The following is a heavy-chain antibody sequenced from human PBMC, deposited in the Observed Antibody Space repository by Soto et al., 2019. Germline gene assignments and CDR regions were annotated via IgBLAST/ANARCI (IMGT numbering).Heavy chain of an antibody. CDR2: IYYSGST. Sequence: PSETLSLTCPVSGDSISSSTYFWGWVRQPPGKGLEWIGTIYYSGSTYYNPSLKSRVTISVDGSKNQFSLKVKSVTAADTAVYYCARGRLVPAVNFDYWGLGTLVTVSS. CDR1: GDSISSSTYF. CDR3: ARGRLVPAVNFDY. V-gene: IGHV4-39*07. J-gene: IGHJ4*02. D-gene: IGHD2-2*01.